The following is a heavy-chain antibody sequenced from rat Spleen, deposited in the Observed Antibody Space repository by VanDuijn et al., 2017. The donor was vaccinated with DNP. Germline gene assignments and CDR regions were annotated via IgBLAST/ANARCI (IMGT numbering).Heavy chain of an antibody. V-gene: IGHV2-41*01. J-gene: IGHJ3*01. CDR3: TRDWIRGPFAY. Sequence: QVQLKESGPGLVQPSQTLSLTCTVAGLSLTGYNVHWVRQPPGKGLAWMGIIWNTGGTRYNSALKSRRSISRDTSKSQVFLKMNSLQTEDTAIYFCTRDWIRGPFAYWGQGTLVTVSS. D-gene: IGHD4-3*01. CDR1: GLSLTGYN. CDR2: IWNTGGT.